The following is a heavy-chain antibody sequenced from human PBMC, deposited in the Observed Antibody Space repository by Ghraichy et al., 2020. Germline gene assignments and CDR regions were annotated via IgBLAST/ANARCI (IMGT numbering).Heavy chain of an antibody. CDR1: GFTFSNYA. CDR2: ITNRGDKT. J-gene: IGHJ4*02. Sequence: LSLTCAASGFTFSNYAMSWVRQAPGKGLEWVSAITNRGDKTFYADSVKGRFTISRDNAKNTLFLQMNSLRVEDTAVYYCARAGTGATMAPFDYWGPGSLVTVSS. V-gene: IGHV3-23*01. CDR3: ARAGTGATMAPFDY. D-gene: IGHD3/OR15-3a*01.